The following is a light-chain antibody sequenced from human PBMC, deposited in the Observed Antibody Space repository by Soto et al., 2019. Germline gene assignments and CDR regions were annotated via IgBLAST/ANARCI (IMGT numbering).Light chain of an antibody. V-gene: IGLV2-8*01. Sequence: QSALTQPPSASGSPGQSVTISCTGTSIDVGNSNYVSWYQQHPGKAPRLILYEVTKRPSGVPDRFSGSKSDNTASLTVSGLLGEDEADYYCCSNAGNNNFVFGTGTKVTVL. CDR3: CSNAGNNNFV. J-gene: IGLJ1*01. CDR1: SIDVGNSNY. CDR2: EVT.